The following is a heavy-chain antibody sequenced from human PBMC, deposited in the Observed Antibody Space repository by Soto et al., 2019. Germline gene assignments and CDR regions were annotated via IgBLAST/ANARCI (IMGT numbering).Heavy chain of an antibody. Sequence: GASVKVSCKASGFTFTKYAIHWVRQAPGQRLEWMGWINGGTGITRFSQNLQGRVTITRDTSASTAYMELSSLRSEDTAVYYCAREGYCSGGSCYSDYYYGMDVWGQGTTVTVSS. CDR1: GFTFTKYA. CDR2: INGGTGIT. V-gene: IGHV1-3*01. D-gene: IGHD2-15*01. J-gene: IGHJ6*02. CDR3: AREGYCSGGSCYSDYYYGMDV.